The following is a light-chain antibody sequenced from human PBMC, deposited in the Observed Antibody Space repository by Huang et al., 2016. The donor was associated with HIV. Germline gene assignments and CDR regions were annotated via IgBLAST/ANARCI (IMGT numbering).Light chain of an antibody. CDR2: GAS. J-gene: IGKJ3*01. CDR3: LQDYIYPFT. Sequence: AIQMTQSPSSLSASVGDRVTITCRPSQDIKTDLGWYQQKPGKAPKLLVYGASNLQTGVPSRFSGSGSGTDFTLTISSLQPEDFATYFCLQDYIYPFTFGPGTRLEIK. CDR1: QDIKTD. V-gene: IGKV1-6*01.